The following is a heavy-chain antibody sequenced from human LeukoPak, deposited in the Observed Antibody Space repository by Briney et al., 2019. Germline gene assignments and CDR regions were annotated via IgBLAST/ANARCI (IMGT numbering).Heavy chain of an antibody. CDR2: INGDGRNI. V-gene: IGHV3-74*01. CDR1: GFTFSSYW. D-gene: IGHD6-19*01. J-gene: IGHJ4*02. Sequence: GGSLRLSCVASGFTFSSYWMHWVRQDPRKGLVWVSRINGDGRNINYADSVRGRFTISRDNSKNTLYLQMNSLRAEDTAVYYCAREIAVAGIDAPRDYWGQGTLVTVSS. CDR3: AREIAVAGIDAPRDY.